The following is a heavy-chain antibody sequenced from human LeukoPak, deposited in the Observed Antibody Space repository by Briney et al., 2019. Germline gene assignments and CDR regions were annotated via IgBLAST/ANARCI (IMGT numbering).Heavy chain of an antibody. J-gene: IGHJ6*02. V-gene: IGHV3-7*03. CDR2: IKQDGSEK. CDR3: APSRGMDV. CDR1: GFTFSSFW. Sequence: GGSLGLSCAASGFTFSSFWMTWVRQAPGKGLEWVANIKQDGSEKYYLDSVKGRFTISRDNAKNSLCLQMNSLRAEDTAMYYCAPSRGMDVWCQGTTVTVSS.